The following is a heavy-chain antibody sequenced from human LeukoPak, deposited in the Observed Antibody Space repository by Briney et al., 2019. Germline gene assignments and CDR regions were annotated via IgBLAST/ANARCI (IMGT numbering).Heavy chain of an antibody. CDR3: ARAPDIGYDFWSGYYYYFDY. CDR1: GYTFTSYG. CDR2: ISAYNGNT. Sequence: ASVKVSCKASGYTFTSYGISWVRQAPGQGLEWMGWISAYNGNTNYAQKLQGRVTMTTDTSTSTAYMELRSLRSDDTAVYYCARAPDIGYDFWSGYYYYFDYWGQGTLVTVSS. V-gene: IGHV1-18*01. D-gene: IGHD3-3*01. J-gene: IGHJ4*02.